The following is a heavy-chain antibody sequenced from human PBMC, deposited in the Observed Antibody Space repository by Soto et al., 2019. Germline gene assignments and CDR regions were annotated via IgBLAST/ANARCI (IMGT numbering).Heavy chain of an antibody. CDR2: ISDIAYT. V-gene: IGHV4-61*01. CDR1: GGSIDSGHYY. CDR3: ARQGFGVLNGLVDV. D-gene: IGHD3-10*01. Sequence: PSQTLSLTCTVSGGSIDSGHYYWSWFRLPPGKGLEWIGYISDIAYTSYNPSLKGRVSISVDTSKNQFSLTLTSVTAADTAVYYCARQGFGVLNGLVDVWGQGTTVTVSS. J-gene: IGHJ6*02.